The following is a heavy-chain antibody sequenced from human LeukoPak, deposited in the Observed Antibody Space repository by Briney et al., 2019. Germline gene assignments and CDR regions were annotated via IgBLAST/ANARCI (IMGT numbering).Heavy chain of an antibody. J-gene: IGHJ4*02. CDR2: ISWDGEAT. CDR3: ARDLSSSWYSLAY. V-gene: IGHV3-20*04. CDR1: GVTIADHG. Sequence: QTGGSLRLSCAASGVTIADHGMSWVRQVPGKGLEWVSGISWDGEATGYADSVKGRFTISRDNAEKSLYLEMNSLRDDDTALYYCARDLSSSWYSLAYWGQGTLVTVSS. D-gene: IGHD6-13*01.